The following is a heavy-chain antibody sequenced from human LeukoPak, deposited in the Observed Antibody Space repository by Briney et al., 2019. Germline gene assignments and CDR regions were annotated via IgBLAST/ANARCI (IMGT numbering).Heavy chain of an antibody. J-gene: IGHJ4*02. CDR3: AKVENGDYFDY. V-gene: IGHV3-48*01. Sequence: PGGSLRLSCAASGFTFSSYSMNWVRQAPGKGLEWVSYISSSSSTIYYADSVKGRFTISRDNSKNTLYLQMNSLRAEDTAVYYCAKVENGDYFDYWGQGTLVTVSS. CDR1: GFTFSSYS. D-gene: IGHD4-17*01. CDR2: ISSSSSTI.